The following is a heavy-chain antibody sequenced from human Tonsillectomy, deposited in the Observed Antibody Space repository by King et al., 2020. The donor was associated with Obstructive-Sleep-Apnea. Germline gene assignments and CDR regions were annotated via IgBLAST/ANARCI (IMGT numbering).Heavy chain of an antibody. J-gene: IGHJ6*02. V-gene: IGHV3-11*01. CDR1: GFTFSDYY. CDR2: ISSSGSTI. Sequence: VQLVEYGGGLVKPGGSLRLSCAASGFTFSDYYMSWIRQAPGKGLEWVSYISSSGSTIYYADSVKGRFTISRDNAKNSLYLQMNSLRAEDTAVYYCARAARDGYNYDWYGMDVWGQGTTVTVSS. D-gene: IGHD5-24*01. CDR3: ARAARDGYNYDWYGMDV.